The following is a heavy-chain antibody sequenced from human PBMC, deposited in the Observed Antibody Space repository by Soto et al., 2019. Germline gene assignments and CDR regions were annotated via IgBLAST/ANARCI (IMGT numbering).Heavy chain of an antibody. Sequence: PGGSLRLSXAASGFSFSTYAMNWVRQAPGKGLEWVSVISGSGGSTDYADSVKGRFTVSRDNSKSTLYLQMDSLRADDTATYYCAKARGERDIVVLPPALNWLDPWGQGTLVTVS. CDR3: AKARGERDIVVLPPALNWLDP. D-gene: IGHD2-2*01. CDR1: GFSFSTYA. CDR2: ISGSGGST. V-gene: IGHV3-23*01. J-gene: IGHJ5*02.